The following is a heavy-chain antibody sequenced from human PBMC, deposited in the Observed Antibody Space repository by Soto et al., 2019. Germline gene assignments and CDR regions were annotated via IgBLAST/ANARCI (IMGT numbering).Heavy chain of an antibody. CDR1: GGSISSGGYS. J-gene: IGHJ4*02. CDR3: ARFLLTGYYFEY. D-gene: IGHD3-9*01. CDR2: ISHAGST. Sequence: QLQLQESGSGLVKPSQTLSLTCAVSGGSISSGGYSWSWIRQPPGKGLEWIGYISHAGSTYYNPSLKSRLTISRDRSKNQFSLNLSSVTAADTAVYYCARFLLTGYYFEYWGQGTLVTVSS. V-gene: IGHV4-30-2*01.